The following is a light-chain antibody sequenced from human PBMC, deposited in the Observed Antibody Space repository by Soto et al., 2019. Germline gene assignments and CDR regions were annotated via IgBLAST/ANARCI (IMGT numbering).Light chain of an antibody. Sequence: DIQMTQSPSTLSASVGDRVTITCRASQSISSWLAWYQQKPGKAPKLLIYTASSLESGVPSRFSGSGSGTEFPLTISRLPPDDFATYYCQHYNRYSRTFGQGTKVEIK. CDR2: TAS. CDR3: QHYNRYSRT. CDR1: QSISSW. J-gene: IGKJ1*01. V-gene: IGKV1-5*03.